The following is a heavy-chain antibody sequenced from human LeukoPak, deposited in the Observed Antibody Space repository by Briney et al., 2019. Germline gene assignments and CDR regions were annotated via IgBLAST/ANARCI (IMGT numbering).Heavy chain of an antibody. J-gene: IGHJ6*03. Sequence: PGGSLRLSCAASGSTFSSYWMHWVRQAPGKGLVWVSRINSDGSSTSYADSVKGRFTISRDNAKNTLYLQMNSLRAEDTAVYYCAKGPRDTRHYYGSGSQDTPADYYYYMDVWGKGTTVTISS. CDR2: INSDGSST. CDR1: GSTFSSYW. V-gene: IGHV3-74*01. D-gene: IGHD3-10*01. CDR3: AKGPRDTRHYYGSGSQDTPADYYYYMDV.